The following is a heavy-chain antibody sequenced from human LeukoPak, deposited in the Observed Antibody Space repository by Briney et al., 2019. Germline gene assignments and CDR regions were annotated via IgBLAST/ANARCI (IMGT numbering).Heavy chain of an antibody. CDR3: AKDSSTTVTTKGGPRRSFDY. J-gene: IGHJ4*02. D-gene: IGHD4-17*01. CDR1: GFTFSGYV. Sequence: PGGSLRLSCAASGFTFSGYVMSWVRQAPGKGLDWVSVISGSGGTTYYADSVKGRFTISRDNSKNTLYLQMNSLRAEDTAIYYCAKDSSTTVTTKGGPRRSFDYWGLGTLVTVSS. CDR2: ISGSGGTT. V-gene: IGHV3-23*01.